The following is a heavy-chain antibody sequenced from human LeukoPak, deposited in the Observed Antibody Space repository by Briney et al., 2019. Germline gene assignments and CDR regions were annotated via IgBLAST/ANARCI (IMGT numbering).Heavy chain of an antibody. CDR1: GGSISNGDYS. Sequence: SQTLSLTCAVSGGSISNGDYSWSWIRQPPGKGLEWIGYIYYSGSTNYNPSLKSRVTISVDTSKNQFSLKLSSVTAADTAVYYCARMTSGSRSGWYDRPQGYYYYGMDVWGQGTTVTVSS. D-gene: IGHD6-19*01. CDR2: IYYSGST. CDR3: ARMTSGSRSGWYDRPQGYYYYGMDV. V-gene: IGHV4-61*08. J-gene: IGHJ6*02.